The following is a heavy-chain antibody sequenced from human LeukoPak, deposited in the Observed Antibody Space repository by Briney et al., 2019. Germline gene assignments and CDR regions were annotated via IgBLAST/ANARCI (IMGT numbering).Heavy chain of an antibody. CDR2: ISSSGSTI. CDR1: AFTFNIYA. V-gene: IGHV3-48*04. J-gene: IGHJ4*02. Sequence: GRSLRLSCAASAFTFNIYAMHWVRQAPGKGLEWVSYISSSGSTIYYADSVKGRFTISRDNAKNSLYLQMNSLRAEDTAVYYCARDWGRTGYYADFWGQGTLVTVSS. D-gene: IGHD3-9*01. CDR3: ARDWGRTGYYADF.